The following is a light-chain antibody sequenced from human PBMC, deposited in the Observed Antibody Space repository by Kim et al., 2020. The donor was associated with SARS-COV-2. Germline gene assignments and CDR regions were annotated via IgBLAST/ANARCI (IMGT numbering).Light chain of an antibody. Sequence: ASVGDRVTITCRASQSISSYLAWYQQKPGKVPKLLIYDASTLQSGVPSRFSGSESGTEFTLTISSLQPEDFATYYCQQLNSYPRAFGPGTKVDIK. V-gene: IGKV1-9*01. J-gene: IGKJ3*01. CDR1: QSISSY. CDR3: QQLNSYPRA. CDR2: DAS.